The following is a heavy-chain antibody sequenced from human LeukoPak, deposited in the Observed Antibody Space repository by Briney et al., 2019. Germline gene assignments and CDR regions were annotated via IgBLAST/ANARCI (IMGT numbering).Heavy chain of an antibody. Sequence: SQTLSLTCTVSGGSLSSGSYYWSWIRQPAGRGLEGIGRIYTSGSTNYNPSLKSRVPISVDTSKNQFSLKLSSVTAADTAVYYCARDSYSSREKGYFDYWGQGTLVTVSS. J-gene: IGHJ4*02. V-gene: IGHV4-61*02. D-gene: IGHD6-13*01. CDR1: GGSLSSGSYY. CDR2: IYTSGST. CDR3: ARDSYSSREKGYFDY.